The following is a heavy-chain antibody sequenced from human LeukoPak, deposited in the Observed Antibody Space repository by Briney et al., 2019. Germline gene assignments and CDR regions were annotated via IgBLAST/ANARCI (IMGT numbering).Heavy chain of an antibody. V-gene: IGHV1-2*02. J-gene: IGHJ5*02. Sequence: GASVKVSCKASGYTFTGYYMHWVRQAPGQGLEWMGWINPNSGGTNYAQKFQGRVTMTRDTSISTAYMELSRLRSDDTAVYYCARPTDYYDSSGYSQYNWFDPWGQGTLVTVSS. CDR2: INPNSGGT. CDR1: GYTFTGYY. CDR3: ARPTDYYDSSGYSQYNWFDP. D-gene: IGHD3-22*01.